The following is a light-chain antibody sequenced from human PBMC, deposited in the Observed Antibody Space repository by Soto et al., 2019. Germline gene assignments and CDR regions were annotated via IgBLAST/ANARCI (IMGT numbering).Light chain of an antibody. V-gene: IGLV2-14*03. J-gene: IGLJ2*01. CDR1: NSDAGAFNY. CDR3: SSFTSITTPHVV. CDR2: DVS. Sequence: QSVLTQPASVSWSPGQSITFSCTGSNSDAGAFNYFSWYQHYPGKAPKLIIFDVSIRPSGVSNRFSGTKSGSTASLTISGLQAEDEADYYCSSFTSITTPHVVFGGGTKLTVL.